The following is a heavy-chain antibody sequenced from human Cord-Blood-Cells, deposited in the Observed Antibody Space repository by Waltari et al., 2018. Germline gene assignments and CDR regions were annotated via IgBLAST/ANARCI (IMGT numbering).Heavy chain of an antibody. CDR1: GGSISSGSYY. CDR3: ARGIAAAGNLNWFDP. Sequence: QVQLQESGPGLVKPSQTLSLTCTVSGGSISSGSYYWSWIRQPAGKGLEWIGYIYTSGSTNYNPSLKRRGTISVDTAKNQFSLKLSAVTAADTAVHYCARGIAAAGNLNWFDPWGQGTLVTVSS. V-gene: IGHV4-61*09. D-gene: IGHD6-13*01. J-gene: IGHJ5*02. CDR2: IYTSGST.